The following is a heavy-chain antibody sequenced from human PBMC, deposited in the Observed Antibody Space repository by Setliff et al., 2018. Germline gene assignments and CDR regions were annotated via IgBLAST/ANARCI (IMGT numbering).Heavy chain of an antibody. CDR3: ARRYNFWSGYFDY. D-gene: IGHD3-3*01. CDR2: INHSGST. J-gene: IGHJ4*02. Sequence: PSETLSLTCAVYGGSFSGYYWSWIRPPPGKGLEWIGEINHSGSTNYNPALKSRVTISVDTSKNQFSLKLSSVTAADTAVYYCARRYNFWSGYFDYWGQGTLVTVSS. CDR1: GGSFSGYY. V-gene: IGHV4-34*01.